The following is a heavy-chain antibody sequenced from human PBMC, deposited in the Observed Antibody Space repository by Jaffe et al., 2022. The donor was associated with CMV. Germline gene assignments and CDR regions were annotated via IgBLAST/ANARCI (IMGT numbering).Heavy chain of an antibody. V-gene: IGHV1-3*01. CDR1: GYTFTSYA. Sequence: QVQLVQSGAEVKKPGASVKVSCKASGYTFTSYAMHWVRQAPGQRLEWMGWINAGNGNTKYSQKFQGRVTITRDTSASTAYMELSSLRSEDTAVYYCARRRSRHYYDSSGYYGDAFDIWGQGTMVTVSS. CDR3: ARRRSRHYYDSSGYYGDAFDI. CDR2: INAGNGNT. D-gene: IGHD3-22*01. J-gene: IGHJ3*02.